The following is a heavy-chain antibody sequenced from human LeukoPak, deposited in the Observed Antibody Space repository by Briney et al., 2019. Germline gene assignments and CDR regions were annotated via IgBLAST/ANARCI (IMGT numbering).Heavy chain of an antibody. J-gene: IGHJ4*02. V-gene: IGHV1-3*01. CDR1: GYTFTSYA. Sequence: ASVTVSCKASGYTFTSYAMHWVRQAPGQRLEWMGWINAGNGNTKYSQKFQGRVTITRDTSASTAYMELSSLRSEDTAVYYCARTQYYDFWSGYYFFDYWGQGTLVTVSS. D-gene: IGHD3-3*01. CDR3: ARTQYYDFWSGYYFFDY. CDR2: INAGNGNT.